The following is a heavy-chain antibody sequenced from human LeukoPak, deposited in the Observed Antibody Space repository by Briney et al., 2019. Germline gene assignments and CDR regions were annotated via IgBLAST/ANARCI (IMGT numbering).Heavy chain of an antibody. D-gene: IGHD1-26*01. CDR2: ISSSGSTI. CDR1: GFTFSSYE. V-gene: IGHV3-48*03. Sequence: SGGSLRLSCAASGFTFSSYEMNWVRQAPGKGLEWVSYISSSGSTIYYADSVKGRFTISRDNAKNSLYLQMNSLRAEDTAVYYCARTRSSYSGSHTFDYWGQGTLVTVS. J-gene: IGHJ4*02. CDR3: ARTRSSYSGSHTFDY.